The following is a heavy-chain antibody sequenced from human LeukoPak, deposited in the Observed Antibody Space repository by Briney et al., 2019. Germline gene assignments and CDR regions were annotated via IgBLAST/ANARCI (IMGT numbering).Heavy chain of an antibody. CDR3: AKGGKWDVTPFDY. CDR1: GGSISSGGYY. CDR2: ISGGGGST. J-gene: IGHJ4*02. V-gene: IGHV3-23*01. D-gene: IGHD1-26*01. Sequence: ETLSLTCTVSGGSISSGGYYWSWIRQAPGKGLEWVSTISGGGGSTYYADSVKGRFTISRDNSKNTLYLQVNSLRAEDTAVYYCAKGGKWDVTPFDYWGQGTLVTVSS.